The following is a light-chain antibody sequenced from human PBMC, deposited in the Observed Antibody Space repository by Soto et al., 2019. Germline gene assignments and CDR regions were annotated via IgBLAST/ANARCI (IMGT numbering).Light chain of an antibody. CDR3: QQYNSYPWT. V-gene: IGKV1-5*03. Sequence: DIQMTQSPSTLSASVGDKVTITCRASQSISSWLAWYQQKPGKAPKLLIYKASTLESGVPSNFSGSGSGTEFTLSISSLQPEDFAIYHCQQYNSYPWTFGQGTKVDVK. J-gene: IGKJ1*01. CDR1: QSISSW. CDR2: KAS.